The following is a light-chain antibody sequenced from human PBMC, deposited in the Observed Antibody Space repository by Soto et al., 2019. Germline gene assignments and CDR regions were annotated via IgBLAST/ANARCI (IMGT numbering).Light chain of an antibody. CDR3: STYADGSFYV. J-gene: IGLJ1*01. CDR2: QVT. CDR1: SSDVGGYNH. Sequence: QSALTQPPSASGSPGQSVTISCTGTSSDVGGYNHVSWYQQHPGKAPKLMIYQVTERPSGVPDRFSASKSGNTASLTVSGLQAEDEADYYCSTYADGSFYVFGTGTKVTVL. V-gene: IGLV2-8*01.